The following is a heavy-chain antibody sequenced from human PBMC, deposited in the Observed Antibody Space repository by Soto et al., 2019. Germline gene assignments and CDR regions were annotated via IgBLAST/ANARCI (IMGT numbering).Heavy chain of an antibody. V-gene: IGHV3-9*01. CDR1: GFKFDDYV. CDR2: ISWNSEKI. J-gene: IGHJ4*02. D-gene: IGHD1-26*01. Sequence: EVQLVESGGGLVQPGRSLRLSCAASGFKFDDYVIHWVRQPPGKGLEWVSGISWNSEKIDYADSVKGRFTISRDNAKNSLYLQMNSLRAEDTAWYYCAKDSGGVAATSADQWGQGTLVTVSS. CDR3: AKDSGGVAATSADQ.